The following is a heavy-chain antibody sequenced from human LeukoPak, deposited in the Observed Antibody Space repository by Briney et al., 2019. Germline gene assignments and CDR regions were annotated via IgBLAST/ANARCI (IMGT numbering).Heavy chain of an antibody. CDR1: GGSISSYY. V-gene: IGHV4-4*07. Sequence: SETLSLTCTVSGGSISSYYWSWIRQPAGKGLEWIGRIYTSGSTNYNPSLKSRVTMSVDTSKNQFSLKLSSVTAADTAVHYCARTYSGSYRYYFDYWGQGTLVTVSS. J-gene: IGHJ4*02. CDR2: IYTSGST. D-gene: IGHD1-26*01. CDR3: ARTYSGSYRYYFDY.